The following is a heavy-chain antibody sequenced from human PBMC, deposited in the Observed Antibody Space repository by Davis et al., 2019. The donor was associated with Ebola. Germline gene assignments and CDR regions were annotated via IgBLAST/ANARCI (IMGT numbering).Heavy chain of an antibody. D-gene: IGHD3-22*01. J-gene: IGHJ4*02. CDR3: ARGPHATSGDYYDSSGYYWDY. Sequence: ASVKVSCKASGYTFTSYGISWVRQAPGQGLEWMGWISAYNGNTNYAQKLQGRVTMTTDTSTSTAYMELRSLRSDDTAVYYCARGPHATSGDYYDSSGYYWDYWGQGTLVTVSS. CDR2: ISAYNGNT. CDR1: GYTFTSYG. V-gene: IGHV1-18*01.